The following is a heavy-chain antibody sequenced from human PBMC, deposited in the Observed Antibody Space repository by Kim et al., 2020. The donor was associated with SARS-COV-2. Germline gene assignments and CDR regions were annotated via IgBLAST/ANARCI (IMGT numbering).Heavy chain of an antibody. J-gene: IGHJ6*02. V-gene: IGHV3-73*01. CDR2: IRSKANSYAT. CDR3: HEAGDYYYYGMDV. CDR1: GFTFSGSA. Sequence: GGSLRLSCAASGFTFSGSAMHWVRQASGKGLEWVGRIRSKANSYATAYAASVKGRFTISRDDSMNTAYLQMNSLKTEDTAVYYCHEAGDYYYYGMDVWGQRTTVTVSS. D-gene: IGHD6-13*01.